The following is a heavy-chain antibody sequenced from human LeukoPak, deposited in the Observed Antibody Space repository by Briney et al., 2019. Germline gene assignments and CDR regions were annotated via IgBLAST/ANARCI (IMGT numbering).Heavy chain of an antibody. D-gene: IGHD3-3*01. CDR3: ARADYDFWSGYPFDY. CDR2: INPNSGGT. J-gene: IGHJ4*02. V-gene: IGHV1-2*02. Sequence: WASVKVSCKASGYTFTGYYMHWVRQAPGQGLEWMGWINPNSGGTNYAQKFQGRVTMTRDTPISTAYMELSRLRSDDTAVYYCARADYDFWSGYPFDYWGQGTLVTVSS. CDR1: GYTFTGYY.